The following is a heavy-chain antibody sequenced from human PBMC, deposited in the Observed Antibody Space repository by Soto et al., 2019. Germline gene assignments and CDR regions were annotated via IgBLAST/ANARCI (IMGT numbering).Heavy chain of an antibody. CDR3: ARGGWFGPRGYYYGMDV. CDR2: IYYSGST. V-gene: IGHV4-59*01. D-gene: IGHD3-10*01. CDR1: GGSISSYY. J-gene: IGHJ6*02. Sequence: LSLTCTVSGGSISSYYWSWIRQPPGKGLEWIGYIYYSGSTNYNPSLKSRVTISVDTSKNQFSLKLSSVTAADTAVYYCARGGWFGPRGYYYGMDVWGQGTTVTVSS.